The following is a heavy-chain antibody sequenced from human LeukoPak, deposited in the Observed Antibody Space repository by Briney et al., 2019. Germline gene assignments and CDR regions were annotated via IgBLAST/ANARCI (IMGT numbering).Heavy chain of an antibody. CDR1: GGSFSGYY. CDR2: INHSGST. V-gene: IGHV4-34*01. CDR3: ATFGVVR. Sequence: SETLSLTCAVYGGSFSGYYWSWIRQPPGKGLEWIGEINHSGSTNYNPSLKSRVTISVDTSKNQISLKLSSVIAADTAVYYCATFGVVRWGQGTLVTVSS. J-gene: IGHJ4*02. D-gene: IGHD3-3*01.